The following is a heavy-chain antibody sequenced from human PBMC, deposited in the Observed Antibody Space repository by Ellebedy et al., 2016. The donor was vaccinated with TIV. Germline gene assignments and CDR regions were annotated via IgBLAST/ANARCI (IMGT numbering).Heavy chain of an antibody. V-gene: IGHV3-33*08. CDR1: GFTFSSYG. CDR3: AREKGDKGLY. CDR2: IWYDGCNK. Sequence: GESLKIPCAASGFTFSSYGMHWVRQAPGKGLEWVAVIWYDGCNKYYADSVKGRFTISRDNSKNTLYLQMHSLRAEDTAVYYCAREKGDKGLYWGQGNLVNVSS. J-gene: IGHJ4*02. D-gene: IGHD2-15*01.